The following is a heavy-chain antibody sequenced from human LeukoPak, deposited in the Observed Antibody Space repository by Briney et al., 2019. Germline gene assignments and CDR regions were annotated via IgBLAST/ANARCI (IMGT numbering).Heavy chain of an antibody. Sequence: GGSLRLSFSASGFTFSNYAMHWVRQAAGKGLEYVSAITSNRVRTVYADSVQGRLTISRDHSANTLYLQMSSLRPEDSAVYYCVKPARGSGIQNGFDFWGQGTLVTVSS. CDR3: VKPARGSGIQNGFDF. J-gene: IGHJ4*02. CDR2: ITSNRVRT. CDR1: GFTFSNYA. D-gene: IGHD3-10*01. V-gene: IGHV3-64D*06.